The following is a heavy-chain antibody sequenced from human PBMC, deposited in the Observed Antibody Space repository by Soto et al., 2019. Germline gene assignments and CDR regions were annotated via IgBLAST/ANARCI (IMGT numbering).Heavy chain of an antibody. CDR2: IWNDGSYN. D-gene: IGHD1-1*01. CDR1: GFTFSSNG. Sequence: QVQLVESGGGVVQPGRSLSLSCAASGFTFSSNGMHWVRQAPGKGLEWVAVIWNDGSYNYYADSVKGRFTISSDNSKDTLYLQMNSVRADDTAVYYCARDPRNWRLDPCGQGTLVTVSS. J-gene: IGHJ5*02. CDR3: ARDPRNWRLDP. V-gene: IGHV3-33*01.